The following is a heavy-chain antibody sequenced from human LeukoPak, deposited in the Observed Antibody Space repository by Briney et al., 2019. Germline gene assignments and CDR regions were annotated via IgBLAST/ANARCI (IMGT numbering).Heavy chain of an antibody. CDR1: GFSFNSYA. D-gene: IGHD5-24*01. CDR2: ISESGNT. Sequence: GGSLRLSCAASGFSFNSYAMSWVRQAPGRGLEWVSTISESGNTYYADSVKGRFTMSRDNSKNTLYLQMNTLRAEDTAEYYCAKWLRVATTYSDYWGQGALVAVSS. CDR3: AKWLRVATTYSDY. V-gene: IGHV3-23*01. J-gene: IGHJ4*02.